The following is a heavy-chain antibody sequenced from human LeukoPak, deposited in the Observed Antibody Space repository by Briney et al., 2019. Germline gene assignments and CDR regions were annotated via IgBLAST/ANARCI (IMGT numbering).Heavy chain of an antibody. CDR3: ARVDPDYGDYAFDY. D-gene: IGHD4-17*01. CDR1: GGTFSSYA. Sequence: SVKVSCKASGGTFSSYAISWVRQAPGQGLEWMGRIIPILGIANYAQKFQGRVTITADKSTSTAYMELSSLRSEDTAVYYCARVDPDYGDYAFDYWGQGTLVTVSS. CDR2: IIPILGIA. J-gene: IGHJ4*02. V-gene: IGHV1-69*04.